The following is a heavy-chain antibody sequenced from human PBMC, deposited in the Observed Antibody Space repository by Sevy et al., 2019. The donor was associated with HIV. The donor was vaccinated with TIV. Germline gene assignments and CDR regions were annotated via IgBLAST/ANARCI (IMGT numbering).Heavy chain of an antibody. Sequence: GGSLRLSCAASGFTFSSYAMHWVRQAPGKGLEWMAVISYDGSNKYYADSVKGRFTISRDNSKNTLYLQMNSLRAEDTAVYYCASLAAAGPNAYVDYWGQGTLVTVSS. J-gene: IGHJ4*02. CDR2: ISYDGSNK. CDR3: ASLAAAGPNAYVDY. D-gene: IGHD6-13*01. CDR1: GFTFSSYA. V-gene: IGHV3-30-3*01.